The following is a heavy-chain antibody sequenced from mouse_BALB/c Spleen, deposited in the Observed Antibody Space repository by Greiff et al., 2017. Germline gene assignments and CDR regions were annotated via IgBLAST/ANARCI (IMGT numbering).Heavy chain of an antibody. CDR2: IYPGDGDT. Sequence: VQLQESGAELARPGASVKLSCKASGYTFTSYWMQWVKQRPGQGLEWIGAIYPGDGDTRYTQKFKGKATLTADKSSSTAYMQLSSLASEDSAVYYCARGEENGYDYWGQGTTLTVSS. D-gene: IGHD1-2*01. J-gene: IGHJ2*01. CDR3: ARGEENGYDY. CDR1: GYTFTSYW. V-gene: IGHV1-87*01.